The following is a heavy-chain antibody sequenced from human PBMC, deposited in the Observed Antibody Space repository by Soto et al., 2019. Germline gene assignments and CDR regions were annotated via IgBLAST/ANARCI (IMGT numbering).Heavy chain of an antibody. Sequence: QVQLVESGGGVVQPGRSLRLSCAASGFTFSSYGMHWDRQAPGKGLEWVAVISYDGSNKYYADSVKGRFTISRDNSKNTLYLQMNSLRAEDTAVYYCAKGLDCSGGSCYIGWFDPWGQGTLVTVSS. V-gene: IGHV3-30*18. CDR1: GFTFSSYG. CDR3: AKGLDCSGGSCYIGWFDP. CDR2: ISYDGSNK. J-gene: IGHJ5*02. D-gene: IGHD2-15*01.